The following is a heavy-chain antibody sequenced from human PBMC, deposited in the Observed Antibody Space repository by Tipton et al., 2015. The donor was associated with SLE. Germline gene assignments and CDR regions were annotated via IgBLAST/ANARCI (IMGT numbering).Heavy chain of an antibody. CDR1: GGSFSGYY. Sequence: TLSLTCAVYGGSFSGYYWSWIRQPPGKGLEWIGEINHSGSTNYNPSLKRRVTISVDTSKNQFSLKLSSVAAADTAVYYCARIVTYYDFWSGPGKVYYYYYMDVWGKGTTVTVSS. V-gene: IGHV4-34*01. D-gene: IGHD3-3*01. J-gene: IGHJ6*03. CDR3: ARIVTYYDFWSGPGKVYYYYYMDV. CDR2: INHSGST.